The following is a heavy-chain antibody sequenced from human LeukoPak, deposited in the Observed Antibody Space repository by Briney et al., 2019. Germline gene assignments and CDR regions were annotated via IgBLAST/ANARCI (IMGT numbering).Heavy chain of an antibody. CDR2: ISYDGSNK. CDR1: GFTFCSYA. J-gene: IGHJ5*02. Sequence: GGSLRLSCAASGFTFCSYAMHWVRQAPGKGLEWVAVISYDGSNKYYADSVKGRFTISRDNSKNTLYLQMNSLRAEDTAVYYCAREQNFVVVPAAGWFDPWGQGTLVTVSS. V-gene: IGHV3-30-3*01. CDR3: AREQNFVVVPAAGWFDP. D-gene: IGHD2-2*01.